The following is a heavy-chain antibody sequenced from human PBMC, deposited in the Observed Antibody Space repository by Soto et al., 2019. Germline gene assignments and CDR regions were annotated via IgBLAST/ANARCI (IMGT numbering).Heavy chain of an antibody. Sequence: PSETLSLTCSVSRFAISRGYYWSWVRQPPGKGLEWIGSIYPSVSSYHNPSLATRLRLSIDTSKNHFTLNLTSVTAADTALYFCAREKVGTTFFDYWGQGIQVTVSS. J-gene: IGHJ4*02. CDR2: IYPSVSS. CDR3: AREKVGTTFFDY. V-gene: IGHV4-38-2*02. D-gene: IGHD1-1*01. CDR1: RFAISRGYY.